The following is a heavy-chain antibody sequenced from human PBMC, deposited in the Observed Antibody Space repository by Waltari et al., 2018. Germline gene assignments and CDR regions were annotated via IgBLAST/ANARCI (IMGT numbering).Heavy chain of an antibody. V-gene: IGHV3-23*01. CDR2: ISGSGAAI. CDR3: AEAGLYVRDYYYDYSMGV. Sequence: EVQLLESGGGLVQPGGSLRLSGAASGLPFRSYAMSWVRQAPGKGLEWVSSISGSGAAIYYADSVKGRFTISRDNSKNTLYLQMISLRAEDTAVYYCAEAGLYVRDYYYDYSMGVWGQGTTVTVSS. CDR1: GLPFRSYA. D-gene: IGHD3-16*01. J-gene: IGHJ6*02.